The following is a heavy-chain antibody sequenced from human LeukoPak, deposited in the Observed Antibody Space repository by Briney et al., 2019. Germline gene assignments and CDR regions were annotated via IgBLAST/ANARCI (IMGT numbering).Heavy chain of an antibody. CDR3: ARDLYDSSGYYFSYYYYYMDV. V-gene: IGHV3-33*01. Sequence: GGSLRLSCAASGFTFSSYGMHWVRQAPGKGLEWVAVIWYDGSNKYYADSVKGRFTISRDSSKNTLYLQMNSLRAEDTAVYYCARDLYDSSGYYFSYYYYYMDVWGKGTTVTVSS. CDR2: IWYDGSNK. D-gene: IGHD3-22*01. J-gene: IGHJ6*03. CDR1: GFTFSSYG.